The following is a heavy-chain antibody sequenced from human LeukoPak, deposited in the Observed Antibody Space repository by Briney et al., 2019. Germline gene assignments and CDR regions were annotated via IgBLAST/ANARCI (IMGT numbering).Heavy chain of an antibody. V-gene: IGHV4-39*07. D-gene: IGHD3-16*02. Sequence: SETLSLTCTVSGGSISRSGFYWGWIRQPPGKGLEWIGSMYHSGSTYYNPSLKSRVTISVDTSKNQFSLRLSSVTAADTAVYYCARLLGPLDYVWGTSRSKWGQGTLVTVSS. J-gene: IGHJ4*02. CDR3: ARLLGPLDYVWGTSRSK. CDR1: GGSISRSGFY. CDR2: MYHSGST.